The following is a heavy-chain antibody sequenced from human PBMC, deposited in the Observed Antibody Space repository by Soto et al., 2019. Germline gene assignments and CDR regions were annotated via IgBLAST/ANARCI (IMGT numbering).Heavy chain of an antibody. D-gene: IGHD5-18*01. Sequence: PKNTLKRNCAFPGFSLITNEVSVGWIRQPPGKALEWLALIYWDDDKRYSPSLKSRLTITKDTSKNQVVLTMTNMDPVDTATYDCAHKAIVNLAFDYWGKGTLVTVTS. V-gene: IGHV2-5*02. CDR3: AHKAIVNLAFDY. J-gene: IGHJ4*02. CDR2: IYWDDDK. CDR1: GFSLITNEVS.